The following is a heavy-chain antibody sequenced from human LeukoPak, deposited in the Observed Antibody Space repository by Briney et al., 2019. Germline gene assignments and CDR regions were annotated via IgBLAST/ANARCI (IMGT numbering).Heavy chain of an antibody. CDR1: GYTFTGYY. CDR2: INPNSGGT. V-gene: IGHV1-2*02. J-gene: IGHJ6*02. CDR3: ARDAGTSYYYGMDV. D-gene: IGHD6-13*01. Sequence: ASAKVSCKASGYTFTGYYMHWVRQAPAQGVEWMGWINPNSGGTNYAQKFQGRVTMTRDTSISTAYMELSRLRSDDTAVYYCARDAGTSYYYGMDVWGQGTTVTVSS.